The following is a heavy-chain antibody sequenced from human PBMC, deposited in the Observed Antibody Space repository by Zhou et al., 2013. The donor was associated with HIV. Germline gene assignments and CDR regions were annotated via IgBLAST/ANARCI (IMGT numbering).Heavy chain of an antibody. V-gene: IGHV1-69*01. J-gene: IGHJ3*02. D-gene: IGHD3-22*01. Sequence: QVQLVQSGAEVKKPGASVKVSCKASGYTFTTSDIHWVRQAPGQGLEWMGGFIPIAGTVKYAQKFQGRVTITTDEFTSTAYMELSSLRSDDTALYYCARPDSSSYFVDAFDIWGQGTKVIVSS. CDR3: ARPDSSSYFVDAFDI. CDR2: FIPIAGTV. CDR1: GYTFTTSD.